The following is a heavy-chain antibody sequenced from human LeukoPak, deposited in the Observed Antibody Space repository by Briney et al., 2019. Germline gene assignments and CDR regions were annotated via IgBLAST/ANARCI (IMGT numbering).Heavy chain of an antibody. CDR2: ISGSGGTT. Sequence: HPGGSLRLSCAASGFIFSGYAMSWVRQAPGKGLEWVSAISGSGGTTYYADSVKGRFTISKDNSKNTLFLQMNTLRAEDTALYYCAKDKLSGAPHNWFDTWGQGTLVTVSS. CDR1: GFIFSGYA. J-gene: IGHJ5*02. CDR3: AKDKLSGAPHNWFDT. V-gene: IGHV3-23*01. D-gene: IGHD3-10*01.